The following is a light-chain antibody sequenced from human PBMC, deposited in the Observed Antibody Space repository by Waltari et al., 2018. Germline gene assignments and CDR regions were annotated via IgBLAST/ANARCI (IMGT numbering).Light chain of an antibody. CDR3: CAYTGNFWV. CDR2: DVR. J-gene: IGLJ3*02. V-gene: IGLV2-11*01. Sequence: QSALTQPRSVSGSPGQSVTISCTGSSSDVGGSDSVSWYQQHPGKAPELMIFDVRKRPSGVPDRLSGSKSGNTASLTISGLQADDEADYYCCAYTGNFWVFGGGTELIVL. CDR1: SSDVGGSDS.